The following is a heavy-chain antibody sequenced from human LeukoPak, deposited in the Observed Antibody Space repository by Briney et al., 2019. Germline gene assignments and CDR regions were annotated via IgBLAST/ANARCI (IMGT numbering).Heavy chain of an antibody. CDR2: IYYSGST. V-gene: IGHV4-59*01. CDR1: GGSISSYY. D-gene: IGHD6-19*01. CDR3: ARAIGSGWYVYYFDY. J-gene: IGHJ4*02. Sequence: PSETLSLTCTVSGGSISSYYWSWIQQPPGKGLEWIGYIYYSGSTNYNPSLKSRVTISVDTSKNQFSLKLSSVTAADTAVYYCARAIGSGWYVYYFDYWGQGTLVTVSS.